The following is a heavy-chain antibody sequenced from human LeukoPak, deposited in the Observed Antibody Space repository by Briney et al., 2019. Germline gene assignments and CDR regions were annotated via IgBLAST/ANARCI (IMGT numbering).Heavy chain of an antibody. CDR2: IRSKAYGGTT. J-gene: IGHJ6*02. V-gene: IGHV3-49*04. Sequence: PGGSLRLSCTASGFTFGDYAMSWVRQAPGKGLEWVGFIRSKAYGGTTEYAASVKGRFTISRDDSKSIAYLQMNSLKTEDTAAYYCTRDPSPHCSSTSCYSWYYYYGMDVWGQGTTVTVSS. CDR3: TRDPSPHCSSTSCYSWYYYYGMDV. D-gene: IGHD2-2*01. CDR1: GFTFGDYA.